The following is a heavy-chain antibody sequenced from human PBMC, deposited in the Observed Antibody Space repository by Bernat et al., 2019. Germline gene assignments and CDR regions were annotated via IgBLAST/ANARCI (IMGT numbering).Heavy chain of an antibody. D-gene: IGHD5-24*01. CDR3: ARDEGDGYNKLFDY. J-gene: IGHJ4*02. CDR1: GFTFSTYW. CDR2: LSTDGSNT. Sequence: EVHLVESGGGLVQPGGSLRLSCTASGFTFSTYWMHWVRQAPGKGLEWVLGLSTDGSNTRYSDSVKGRFTISRDNAKNTLYLQMNGLRVDDTAVYYCARDEGDGYNKLFDYWGQGTLVTVSS. V-gene: IGHV3-74*01.